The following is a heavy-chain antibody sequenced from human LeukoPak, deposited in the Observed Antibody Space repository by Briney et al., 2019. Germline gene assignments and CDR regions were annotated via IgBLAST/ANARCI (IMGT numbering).Heavy chain of an antibody. V-gene: IGHV1-18*01. CDR3: ARWGDYYGHY. J-gene: IGHJ4*02. Sequence: ASVKVSCKASGYTFSSYGISWVRQAPGQRLEWMGWISVYNGNTNYAQKLQGRVTMTTDTSTSTAYMELRSLRSGDTAVYYCARWGDYYGHYWGQGTLVTVSS. D-gene: IGHD3-10*01. CDR2: ISVYNGNT. CDR1: GYTFSSYG.